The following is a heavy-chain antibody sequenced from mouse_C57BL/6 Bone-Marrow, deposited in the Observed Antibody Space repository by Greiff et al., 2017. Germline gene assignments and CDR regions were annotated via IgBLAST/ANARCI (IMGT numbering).Heavy chain of an antibody. CDR1: GYTFTSYW. V-gene: IGHV1-55*01. J-gene: IGHJ1*03. Sequence: QVQLQQSGAELVKPGASVKMSCKASGYTFTSYWITWVKPRPGQGLEWIGDIYPGSGSTNYNEKFKSKATLTVDTSSSTAYMQLSSLTSEDSAVYYGARPYYSNYWYFDVWGTGTTVTVSS. CDR3: ARPYYSNYWYFDV. CDR2: IYPGSGST. D-gene: IGHD2-5*01.